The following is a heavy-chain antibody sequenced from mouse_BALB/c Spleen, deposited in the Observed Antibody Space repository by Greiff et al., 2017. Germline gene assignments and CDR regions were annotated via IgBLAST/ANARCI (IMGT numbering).Heavy chain of an antibody. CDR3: ARSGGGLAWFAY. Sequence: QVQLKESGAELAKPGASVKMSCKASGYTFTSYWMHWVKQRPGQGLEWIGYINPSTGYTEYNQKFKDKATLTADKSSSTAYMQLSSLTSEDSAVYYCARSGGGLAWFAYWGQGTLVTVSA. CDR1: GYTFTSYW. V-gene: IGHV1-7*01. CDR2: INPSTGYT. J-gene: IGHJ3*01. D-gene: IGHD2-10*02.